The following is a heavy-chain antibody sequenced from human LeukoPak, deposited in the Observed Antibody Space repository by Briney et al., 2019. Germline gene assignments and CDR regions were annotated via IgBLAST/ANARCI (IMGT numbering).Heavy chain of an antibody. J-gene: IGHJ4*02. Sequence: QSGGSLRLSCAASGFTFSSYAMSWVRQAPGKGLEWVSAISGSGGSTFYADSVKGRFTISRDNSKNTLYLQMNSLRAEDTAVYYCAKERGVAVAVIDYWGQGTLVTVSS. D-gene: IGHD6-19*01. CDR2: ISGSGGST. V-gene: IGHV3-23*01. CDR3: AKERGVAVAVIDY. CDR1: GFTFSSYA.